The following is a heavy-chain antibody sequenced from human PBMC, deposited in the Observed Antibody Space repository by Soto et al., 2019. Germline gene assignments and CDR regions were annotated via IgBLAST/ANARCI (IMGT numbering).Heavy chain of an antibody. V-gene: IGHV1-18*01. Sequence: QVQLVQSRGEVKKPGASVKVSCKASGYSFTTYGISWVRQAPGQGLEWMGWISGYNGNTNYAQKLQGRVTTTTDTNTSTADMEMRCLSSDATAMYYCARVAPAPTYYYGVDVWPQGSTVTDSS. CDR3: ARVAPAPTYYYGVDV. CDR1: GYSFTTYG. J-gene: IGHJ6*02. CDR2: ISGYNGNT. D-gene: IGHD2-15*01.